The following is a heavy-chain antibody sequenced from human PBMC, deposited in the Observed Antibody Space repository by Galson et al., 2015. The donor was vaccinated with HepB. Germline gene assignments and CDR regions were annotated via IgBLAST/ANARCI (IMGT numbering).Heavy chain of an antibody. Sequence: SVKVSCKASGYTFTSYGISWVRQAPGQGLEWMGWISAYNGNTNYAQRLQGRVTMTTDTSTSTAYMELRSLGSDDTAVYYCARVKWSSSSFIVYYYYYMDVWGKGTTVTVSS. CDR3: ARVKWSSSSFIVYYYYYMDV. V-gene: IGHV1-18*01. CDR2: ISAYNGNT. J-gene: IGHJ6*03. CDR1: GYTFTSYG. D-gene: IGHD6-13*01.